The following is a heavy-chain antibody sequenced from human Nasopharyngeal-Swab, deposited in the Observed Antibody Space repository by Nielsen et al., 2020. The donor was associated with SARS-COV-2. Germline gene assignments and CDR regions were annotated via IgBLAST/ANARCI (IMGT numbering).Heavy chain of an antibody. J-gene: IGHJ4*02. Sequence: VRQAPGKGLEWVAHLKQGGTQQYYVDSVKGRFTISRDNAKNSLYLQMNSLRADDTAVYYCTRYCSTTSCPRGFDYWGQGTLVTVSS. CDR2: LKQGGTQQ. CDR3: TRYCSTTSCPRGFDY. D-gene: IGHD2-2*01. V-gene: IGHV3-7*01.